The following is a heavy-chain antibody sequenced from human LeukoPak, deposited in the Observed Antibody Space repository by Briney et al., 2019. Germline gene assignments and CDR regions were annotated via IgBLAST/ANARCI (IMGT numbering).Heavy chain of an antibody. D-gene: IGHD3-3*01. V-gene: IGHV3-7*01. CDR3: ATEFWYRFDY. J-gene: IGHJ4*02. Sequence: PGGSLRLSCITSGFNFRRYNMAWVRQAPGKGLEWLSTFAWDESAIEYAASVRGRFTISRDNDKNSVHLQTTGLRAEDTAVYFCATEFWYRFDYWGQGLLVTVSS. CDR2: FAWDESAI. CDR1: GFNFRRYN.